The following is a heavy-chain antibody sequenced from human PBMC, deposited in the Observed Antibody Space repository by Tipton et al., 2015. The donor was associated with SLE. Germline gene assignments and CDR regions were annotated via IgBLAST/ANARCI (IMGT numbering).Heavy chain of an antibody. CDR3: ARGGGRGYGV. J-gene: IGHJ4*02. Sequence: SLRLSCVASGFTFSSNWMSWVRQTPGKGLEWAANIKQDGSEKYYVDSVKGRFTISRDNAKNSLYLQMNSLRPEDTAVYYCARGGGRGYGVWGQGTLVTVSS. CDR1: GFTFSSNW. V-gene: IGHV3-7*01. CDR2: IKQDGSEK. D-gene: IGHD4/OR15-4a*01.